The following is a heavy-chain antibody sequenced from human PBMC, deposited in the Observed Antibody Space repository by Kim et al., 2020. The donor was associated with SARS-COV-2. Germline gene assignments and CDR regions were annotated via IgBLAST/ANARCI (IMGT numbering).Heavy chain of an antibody. CDR1: GYTFTTYA. CDR3: AQSKDPPEGDYNYGMDV. J-gene: IGHJ6*02. Sequence: ASVKVSCKASGYTFTTYAMHWVRQAPGQRLEWMGWLNAGTGNTKYSQNFQGRVTITRDTSASTAYMEMSSLRSEDTAVYYCAQSKDPPEGDYNYGMDVWGQGTMVTVSS. D-gene: IGHD2-15*01. CDR2: LNAGTGNT. V-gene: IGHV1-3*01.